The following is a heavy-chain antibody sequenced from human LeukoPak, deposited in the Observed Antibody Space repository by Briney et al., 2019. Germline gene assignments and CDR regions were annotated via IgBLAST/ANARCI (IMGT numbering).Heavy chain of an antibody. Sequence: SETLSLTCTVSGGSISSSSYYWGWIRQPPGTGLEWIGSIYYSGSTYYNPSLKSRVTISVDTSKNQFSLKLSSVTAADTGVYYCARGQYRRDYWGQGTLVTVSS. CDR3: ARGQYRRDY. J-gene: IGHJ4*02. V-gene: IGHV4-39*01. CDR2: IYYSGST. D-gene: IGHD2-2*01. CDR1: GGSISSSSYY.